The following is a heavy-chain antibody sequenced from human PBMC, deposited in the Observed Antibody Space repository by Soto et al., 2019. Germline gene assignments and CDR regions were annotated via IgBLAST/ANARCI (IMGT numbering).Heavy chain of an antibody. V-gene: IGHV3-23*01. CDR2: ISGSGGST. D-gene: IGHD3-22*01. CDR3: AKATTNYYDSSGIDY. CDR1: GFTFSSYA. Sequence: GGSLRLSCAASGFTFSSYAMSWVRQAPGKGLEWVSAISGSGGSTYYADSVKGRFTISRGNSKNTLYLQMNSLRAEDTAVYYCAKATTNYYDSSGIDYWGQGTLVTVSS. J-gene: IGHJ4*02.